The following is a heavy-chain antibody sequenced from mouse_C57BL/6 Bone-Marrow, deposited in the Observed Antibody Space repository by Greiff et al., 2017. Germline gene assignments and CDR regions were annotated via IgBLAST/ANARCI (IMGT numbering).Heavy chain of an antibody. D-gene: IGHD1-1*01. V-gene: IGHV8-12*01. CDR2: IYWDDDK. CDR1: GFSLSTSGMG. Sequence: QVTLKESGPGILQSSQTLSLTCSFSGFSLSTSGMGVSWIRQPPGKGLEWLAHIYWDDDKRYNPSLKSRLTISKDTSRNQVFLKITSVDTADTATYYCARTDYGSSYWFAYWGQGTLVTVSA. J-gene: IGHJ3*01. CDR3: ARTDYGSSYWFAY.